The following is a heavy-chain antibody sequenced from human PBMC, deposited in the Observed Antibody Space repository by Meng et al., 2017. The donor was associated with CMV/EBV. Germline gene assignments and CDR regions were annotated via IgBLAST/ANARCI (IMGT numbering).Heavy chain of an antibody. CDR2: IYYSGST. D-gene: IGHD2-2*01. V-gene: IGHV4-39*01. CDR1: GGSIRSKSYY. J-gene: IGHJ1*01. CDR3: ARQVDCSSASCYGWD. Sequence: SETLSLTCTVSGGSIRSKSYYWGWIRQPPGKGLEWIGSIYYSGSTYYNPSLKSRVTISVDTSKNQFSLKLSSVTAADTAMYYCARQVDCSSASCYGWDWGQGTLVIVSS.